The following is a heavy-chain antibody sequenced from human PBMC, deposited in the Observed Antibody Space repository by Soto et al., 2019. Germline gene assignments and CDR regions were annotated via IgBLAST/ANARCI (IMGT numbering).Heavy chain of an antibody. D-gene: IGHD2-2*01. CDR3: AHDCSSTSCYGLWDY. J-gene: IGHJ4*02. CDR2: IYWDDDK. V-gene: IGHV2-5*02. CDR1: GFSLSTSGVG. Sequence: QITLKESGPTLVKPTQTLTLTCTFSGFSLSTSGVGVGWIRQPPGKALGWLALIYWDDDKRYSPSLKSRLTITKDTSKNPVVLTMTNMDPVDTATYYCAHDCSSTSCYGLWDYWGQGTLVTVSS.